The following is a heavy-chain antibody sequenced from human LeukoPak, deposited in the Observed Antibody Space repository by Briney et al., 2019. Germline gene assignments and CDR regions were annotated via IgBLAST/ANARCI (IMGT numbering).Heavy chain of an antibody. CDR3: AKERIGYYSNYGDY. V-gene: IGHV3-23*01. CDR2: ISGSGGST. D-gene: IGHD4-4*01. CDR1: GFTFSSYA. Sequence: XXSLRLSCAAXGFTFSSYAMSWVRQAPGKGLEWVSAISGSGGSTYYADSVKGRFTISRDNSKNTLYLQMNSLRAEDTAVYYCAKERIGYYSNYGDYWGQGTLVTVSS. J-gene: IGHJ4*02.